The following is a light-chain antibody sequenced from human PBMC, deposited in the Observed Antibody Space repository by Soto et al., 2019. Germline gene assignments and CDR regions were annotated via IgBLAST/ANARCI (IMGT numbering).Light chain of an antibody. V-gene: IGKV1-9*01. CDR2: SAS. CDR3: QQHNSYPQT. J-gene: IGKJ5*01. CDR1: RGISSY. Sequence: IQWTHAPSALSASVVDRLQSTFQASRGISSYLAWYQQKPGKPPKLLVYSASTLQSGVPSRFSGSGSGPDFTLTISRMKPEDFATYFCQQHNSYPQTFGQGTRLEIK.